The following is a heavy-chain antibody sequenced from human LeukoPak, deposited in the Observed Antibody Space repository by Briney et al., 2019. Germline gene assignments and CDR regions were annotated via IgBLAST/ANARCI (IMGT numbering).Heavy chain of an antibody. CDR3: ARLPIILTGYGFYYYYGMDV. V-gene: IGHV1-69*13. J-gene: IGHJ6*02. CDR2: IIPIFGTA. D-gene: IGHD3-9*01. Sequence: ASVKVSCKASGGTFSSYAISWVRQAPGQGLEWMGGIIPIFGTANYAQKFQGRVTITADESTSTAYMVLSSLRSEDTAVYYCARLPIILTGYGFYYYYGMDVWGQGTTVTVSS. CDR1: GGTFSSYA.